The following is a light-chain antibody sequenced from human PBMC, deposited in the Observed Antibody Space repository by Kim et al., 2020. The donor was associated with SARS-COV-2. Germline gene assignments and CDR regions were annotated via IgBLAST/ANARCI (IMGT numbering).Light chain of an antibody. J-gene: IGKJ2*01. CDR2: AAS. V-gene: IGKV3-11*01. CDR3: QQRISWPDT. CDR1: QNIGSA. Sequence: EIVLTQSPATLSLSPGERATLSCRASQNIGSALGWYQQKPGQAPSLLFYAASNRATGVPARFSGSGSGTDFTLTISGLEPDDVAVYYCQQRISWPDTFGQGTKLEI.